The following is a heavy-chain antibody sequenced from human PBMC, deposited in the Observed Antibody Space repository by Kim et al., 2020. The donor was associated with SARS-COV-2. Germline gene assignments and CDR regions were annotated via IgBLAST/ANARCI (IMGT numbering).Heavy chain of an antibody. CDR3: ATIAAAGWGWFDP. Sequence: GGSLRLSCAASGFTFSSYSMNWVRQAPGKGLEWVSYISSSSSTIYYADSVKGRFTISRDNAKNSLYLQMNSLRDEDTAVYYCATIAAAGWGWFDPWGQGTLVTVSS. J-gene: IGHJ5*02. CDR1: GFTFSSYS. D-gene: IGHD6-13*01. CDR2: ISSSSSTI. V-gene: IGHV3-48*02.